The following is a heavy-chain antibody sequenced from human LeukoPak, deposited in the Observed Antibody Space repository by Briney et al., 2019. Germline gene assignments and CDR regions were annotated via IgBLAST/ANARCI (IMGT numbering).Heavy chain of an antibody. CDR3: AIQREYYYDSSGYYYEVRAFDI. Sequence: SETLSLTCTVSGGSISSGGYYWSWIRQHPGKGLEWIGYIYYSGSTYYNPSLKSRVTISVDTSKNQFSLKLSSVTAADTAAYYCAIQREYYYDSSGYYYEVRAFDIWGQGTMVTVSS. V-gene: IGHV4-31*03. CDR2: IYYSGST. CDR1: GGSISSGGYY. D-gene: IGHD3-22*01. J-gene: IGHJ3*02.